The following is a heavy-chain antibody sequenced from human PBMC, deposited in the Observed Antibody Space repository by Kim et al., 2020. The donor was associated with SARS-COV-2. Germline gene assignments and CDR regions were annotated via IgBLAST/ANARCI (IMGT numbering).Heavy chain of an antibody. CDR1: GGSFSGYY. Sequence: SETLSLTCAVYGGSFSGYYWSWIRQPPGKGLEWIGEINHSGSTNYNPSLKSRVTISVDTSKNQFSLKLSSVTAADTAVYYCARGAIGYCSSTGCYIYYYYGMDVWGQGTTVTVSS. CDR3: ARGAIGYCSSTGCYIYYYYGMDV. J-gene: IGHJ6*02. D-gene: IGHD2-2*01. V-gene: IGHV4-34*01. CDR2: INHSGST.